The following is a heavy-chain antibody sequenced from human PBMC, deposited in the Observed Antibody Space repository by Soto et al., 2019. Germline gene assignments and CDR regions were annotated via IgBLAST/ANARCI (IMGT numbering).Heavy chain of an antibody. D-gene: IGHD6-6*01. CDR3: ARGRLFSSSSRGLGYYGMDD. CDR2: ISPSDGGT. CDR1: GYTFTNYY. J-gene: IGHJ6*02. Sequence: QVQLVQSGAEVTKPGASVKISCKASGYTFTNYYMHWVRQAPGQGPEWMGIISPSDGGTSNAQKFQGRLTMTADTSTSTFYMKLSSLTSGDTAVYYCARGRLFSSSSRGLGYYGMDDCGHRTTVTVSS. V-gene: IGHV1-46*01.